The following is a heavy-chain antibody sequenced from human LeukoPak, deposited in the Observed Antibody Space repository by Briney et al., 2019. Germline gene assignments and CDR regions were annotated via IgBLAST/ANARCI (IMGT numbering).Heavy chain of an antibody. J-gene: IGHJ4*02. CDR3: AKDQGYYDSSRIV. Sequence: GGSLRLSCAASGFTFSSYTMSWVRQAPGKGLEWASAISGSGGSTYYADSVKGQFTISRDSSKNTLYLQMSSLRAEDTAVYYCAKDQGYYDSSRIVWGQGTLVTVSS. CDR1: GFTFSSYT. V-gene: IGHV3-23*01. D-gene: IGHD3-22*01. CDR2: ISGSGGST.